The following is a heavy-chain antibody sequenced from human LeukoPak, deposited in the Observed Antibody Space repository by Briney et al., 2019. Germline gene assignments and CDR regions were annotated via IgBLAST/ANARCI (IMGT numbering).Heavy chain of an antibody. CDR2: IYYSGST. V-gene: IGHV4-59*01. CDR3: AKDPVSRYSSGWTGWFDP. CDR1: GESISGFY. D-gene: IGHD6-19*01. J-gene: IGHJ5*02. Sequence: SPSETLSLTCTVSGESISGFYWTWIRQPPGKGLEWIGYIYYSGSTNYNPSLKSRVTISVDTSKNQFSLKLSSVTAEDMALYYCAKDPVSRYSSGWTGWFDPWGQGTLVTVSS.